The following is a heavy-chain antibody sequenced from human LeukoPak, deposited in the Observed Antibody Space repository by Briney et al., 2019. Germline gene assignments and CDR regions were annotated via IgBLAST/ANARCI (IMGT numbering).Heavy chain of an antibody. CDR1: GFTFSSYA. D-gene: IGHD6-13*01. CDR2: FRGSGAAT. J-gene: IGHJ4*02. CDR3: ARVGALSSSWLLY. Sequence: PGGSLRLSCAASGFTFSSYAMNWVRQAPGKGLKWVSGFRGSGAATFYADSVKGRFTISRDNSKNTLYLQMNSLRAEDTAVYFCARVGALSSSWLLYWGQGTLVTVSS. V-gene: IGHV3-23*01.